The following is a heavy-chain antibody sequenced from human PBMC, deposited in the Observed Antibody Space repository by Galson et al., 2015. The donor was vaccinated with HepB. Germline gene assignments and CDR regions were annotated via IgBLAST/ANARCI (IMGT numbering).Heavy chain of an antibody. V-gene: IGHV3-48*02. D-gene: IGHD2-8*01. CDR1: GFTFSSYS. CDR3: ARDAARACEVWSMVYAPNWFDP. J-gene: IGHJ5*02. CDR2: ISSSSSTI. Sequence: SLRLSCAASGFTFSSYSMNWVRQAPGKGLEWVSYISSSSSTIYYADSVKGRFTISRDNAKNSLYLQVNGLRDEDTAVYYCARDAARACEVWSMVYAPNWFDPWGQGTLVTVSS.